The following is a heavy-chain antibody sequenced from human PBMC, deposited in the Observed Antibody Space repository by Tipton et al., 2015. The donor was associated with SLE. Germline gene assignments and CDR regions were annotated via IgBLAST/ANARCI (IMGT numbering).Heavy chain of an antibody. CDR1: GGSIGSSF. Sequence: TLSLTCTVSGGSIGSSFWTWIRQRPGKGLEWIGYVYYSGTTKYNPSLKSRVTISVDTSKNQFSLRLTSVTAADTAVYFCASTQRYNWNFFGYWSQGTLVTVSS. CDR3: ASTQRYNWNFFGY. V-gene: IGHV4-59*08. J-gene: IGHJ4*02. D-gene: IGHD1-20*01. CDR2: VYYSGTT.